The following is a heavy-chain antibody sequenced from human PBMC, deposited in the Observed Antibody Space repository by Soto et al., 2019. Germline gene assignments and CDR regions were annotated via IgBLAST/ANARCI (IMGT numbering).Heavy chain of an antibody. J-gene: IGHJ4*02. V-gene: IGHV3-66*01. Sequence: PGGSLRLSCAASGFTGSRNYMSWVRQAPGKGLEWVSVIYSGGSTYYADSVKGRFTISRDNSKNTLYLQMNSLRAEDTAVYYCARDQDTYGQAVFNYWGQGTLVTVSS. CDR2: IYSGGST. CDR3: ARDQDTYGQAVFNY. D-gene: IGHD2-15*01. CDR1: GFTGSRNY.